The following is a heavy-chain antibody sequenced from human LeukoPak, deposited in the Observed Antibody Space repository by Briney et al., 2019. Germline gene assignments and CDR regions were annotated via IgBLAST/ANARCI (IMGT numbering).Heavy chain of an antibody. D-gene: IGHD2-2*01. J-gene: IGHJ5*02. CDR3: ARVPLYCSSTSCSTGRWFDP. V-gene: IGHV4-30-4*08. Sequence: NPSQTLSLTCTVSGGSISSGDYYWGWIRQPPGKGLEWIGYIYYSGSTYYNPSLKSRVTISVDTSKNQFSLKLSSVTAADTAVYYCARVPLYCSSTSCSTGRWFDPWGQGTLVTVSS. CDR1: GGSISSGDYY. CDR2: IYYSGST.